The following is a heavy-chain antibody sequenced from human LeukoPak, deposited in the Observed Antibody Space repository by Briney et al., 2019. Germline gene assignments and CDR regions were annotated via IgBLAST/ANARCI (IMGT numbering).Heavy chain of an antibody. J-gene: IGHJ6*03. Sequence: QPGRSLRLSCAVSGFTFSSYAMHWVRQAPGKGLEWVAVISFDESNKYYADSVKGRFTISRDNSKNTLYLQMNSLRAEDTAVYYCAKITVAGTYYYYYYMDVWGKGTTVTVSS. CDR3: AKITVAGTYYYYYYMDV. D-gene: IGHD6-19*01. V-gene: IGHV3-30*04. CDR1: GFTFSSYA. CDR2: ISFDESNK.